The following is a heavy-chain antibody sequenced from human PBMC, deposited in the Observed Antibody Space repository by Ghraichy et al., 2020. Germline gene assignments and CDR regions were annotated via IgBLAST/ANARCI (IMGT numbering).Heavy chain of an antibody. CDR1: GGSIASNY. CDR3: ARIPSRRPFDI. D-gene: IGHD6-13*01. J-gene: IGHJ3*02. V-gene: IGHV4-59*01. Sequence: SETLSLTCTVSGGSIASNYWSWLRQPPGKGLEWIGYIYTSGSTNYNRSLKSRVTISVDTSTNQFSLKLKSVTAADTAVYYCARIPSRRPFDIWGQGTMVTVSS. CDR2: IYTSGST.